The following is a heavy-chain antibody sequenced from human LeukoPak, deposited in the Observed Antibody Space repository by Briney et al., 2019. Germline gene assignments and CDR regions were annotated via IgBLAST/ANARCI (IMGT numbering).Heavy chain of an antibody. CDR1: GYTFTSYA. J-gene: IGHJ4*02. D-gene: IGHD6-13*01. CDR2: INTNTGNP. Sequence: RASVKVPCKASGYTFTSYAMNWVRQAPGQGLEWMGWINTNTGNPTYAQGFTGRFVFSLDTSVSTAYLQISSLKAEDTAVYYCARVIATSLAAAGIFDYWGQGTLVTVSS. CDR3: ARVIATSLAAAGIFDY. V-gene: IGHV7-4-1*02.